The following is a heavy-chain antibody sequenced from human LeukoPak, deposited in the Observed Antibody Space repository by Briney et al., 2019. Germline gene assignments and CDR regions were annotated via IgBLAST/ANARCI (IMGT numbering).Heavy chain of an antibody. V-gene: IGHV3-11*01. J-gene: IGHJ5*02. Sequence: GGSLRLSCAASGFTFSDYYMSWIRQAPGKGLEWVSYISSSGSTIYYADSVKGRFTISRDNAKNSLYLQMNSLRAEDTAVYYCARMRLTYYDFWSGYGWFDPWGQGTLVTVSS. CDR2: ISSSGSTI. CDR1: GFTFSDYY. CDR3: ARMRLTYYDFWSGYGWFDP. D-gene: IGHD3-3*01.